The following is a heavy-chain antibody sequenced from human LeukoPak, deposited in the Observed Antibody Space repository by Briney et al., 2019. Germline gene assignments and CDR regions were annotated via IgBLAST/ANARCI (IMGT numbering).Heavy chain of an antibody. CDR1: GFTFSRYW. J-gene: IGHJ4*02. CDR3: ARDNTYGFEY. CDR2: IDSDGSST. Sequence: GGSLRLSCAASGFTFSRYWMHWVRQAPGQGLVWVSRIDSDGSSTRYADSLKGRFTISRDNAKNTPDLQMNSLRVEDTAVYYCARDNTYGFEYWGQGTLVTVSS. V-gene: IGHV3-74*01. D-gene: IGHD5-18*01.